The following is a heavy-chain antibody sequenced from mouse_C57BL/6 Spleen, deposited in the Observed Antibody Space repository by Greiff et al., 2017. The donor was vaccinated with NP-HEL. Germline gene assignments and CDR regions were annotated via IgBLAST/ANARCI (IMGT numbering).Heavy chain of an antibody. CDR3: ARSSHGNYVAY. CDR2: IDPSDSYT. Sequence: VQLQQSGAELVKPGASVKLSCKASGYTFTSYWMQWVKQRPGQGLEWIGEIDPSDSYTNYNQKFKGKATLTVDTSSSTAYMQLSSLTSEDSAVYYGARSSHGNYVAYWGQGTLVTVSA. CDR1: GYTFTSYW. V-gene: IGHV1-50*01. D-gene: IGHD2-1*01. J-gene: IGHJ3*01.